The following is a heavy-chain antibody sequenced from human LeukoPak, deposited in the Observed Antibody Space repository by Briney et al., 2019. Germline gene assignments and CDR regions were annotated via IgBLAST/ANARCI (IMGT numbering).Heavy chain of an antibody. CDR3: ARPADHYYYGMDV. CDR1: GFTFSSYE. Sequence: GGSLRPSCAASGFTFSSYEMNWVRQAPGKGLEWVSYISSSGSTIYYADSVKGRFTISRDNAKNSLSLQMNSLRAEDTAVYYCARPADHYYYGMDVWGQGTTVTVSS. J-gene: IGHJ6*02. CDR2: ISSSGSTI. V-gene: IGHV3-48*03.